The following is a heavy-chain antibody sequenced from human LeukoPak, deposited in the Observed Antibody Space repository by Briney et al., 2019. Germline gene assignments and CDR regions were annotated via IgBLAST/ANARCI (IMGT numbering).Heavy chain of an antibody. Sequence: GSSVKVSCKASGGTFSSYAISWVRQAPGQGLEWMGGIIPIFGTANYAQKLQGRVTMTTDTSTSTAYMELRSQRSDDTAVYYCARVVADDWFDPWGQGTLVTVSS. V-gene: IGHV1-69*05. J-gene: IGHJ5*02. CDR1: GGTFSSYA. CDR2: IIPIFGTA. CDR3: ARVVADDWFDP.